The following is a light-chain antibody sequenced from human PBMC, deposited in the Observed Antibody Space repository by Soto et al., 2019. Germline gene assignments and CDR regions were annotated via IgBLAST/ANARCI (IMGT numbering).Light chain of an antibody. V-gene: IGKV1-5*03. Sequence: DIQMTQSPSTLSAFVGDRVTITCRASQSISTWLAWYQQKPGKAPKLLIFKASSLQSGVPSRFSGSGSGTDFTLTISSLQPDDFATYYCQQYNPSSRTFGQGTKVEIK. CDR2: KAS. J-gene: IGKJ1*01. CDR3: QQYNPSSRT. CDR1: QSISTW.